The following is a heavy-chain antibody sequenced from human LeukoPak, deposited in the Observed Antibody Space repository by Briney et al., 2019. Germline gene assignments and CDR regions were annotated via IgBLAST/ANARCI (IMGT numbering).Heavy chain of an antibody. Sequence: SVKVSCKASGGTFSSYTISWVRQAPGQGLEWMGRIIPILGIANYAQKFQGRVAITADKSTSTAYMELSSLRSEDTAVYYCARKGDYYDSSGYSVGYGDAFDIWGQGTMVTVSS. V-gene: IGHV1-69*02. CDR1: GGTFSSYT. CDR2: IIPILGIA. J-gene: IGHJ3*02. CDR3: ARKGDYYDSSGYSVGYGDAFDI. D-gene: IGHD3-22*01.